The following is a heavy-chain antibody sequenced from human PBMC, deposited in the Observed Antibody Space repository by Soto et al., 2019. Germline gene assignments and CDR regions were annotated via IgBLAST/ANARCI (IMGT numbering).Heavy chain of an antibody. CDR1: GGTFSSYD. V-gene: IGHV1-69*01. Sequence: QVQLVQSGAEVKKPGSSVKVSCKASGGTFSSYDISWVRQAPGQGLEWMGGIIPIFGTANYAQKFQGRVTITADESTSTAYMELSSLRSEDTAVYYCAREVLYYGSGSYYVDYFDYWGQGTLVTVSS. CDR2: IIPIFGTA. CDR3: AREVLYYGSGSYYVDYFDY. D-gene: IGHD3-10*01. J-gene: IGHJ4*02.